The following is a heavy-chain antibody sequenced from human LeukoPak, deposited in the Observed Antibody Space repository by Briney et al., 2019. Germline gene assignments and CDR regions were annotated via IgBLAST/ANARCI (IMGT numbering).Heavy chain of an antibody. CDR3: ARGMGATTVFDH. J-gene: IGHJ4*02. D-gene: IGHD1-26*01. CDR2: ISYDGSNK. CDR1: GFTFSSYA. V-gene: IGHV3-30-3*01. Sequence: QPGGSLRLSCAASGFTFSSYAMHWVRQAPGKGLEWVAVISYDGSNKYYADSVKGRFTISRDNSKNTLYLQMNSLRAEDTAVYYCARGMGATTVFDHWGQGTLVTVSS.